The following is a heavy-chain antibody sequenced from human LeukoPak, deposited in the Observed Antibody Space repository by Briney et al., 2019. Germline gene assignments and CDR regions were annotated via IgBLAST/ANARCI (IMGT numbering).Heavy chain of an antibody. CDR3: ARSPLYYYDSSGYIPPDY. CDR2: ISAYNGNT. V-gene: IGHV1-18*01. Sequence: ASVKVSCKASGYTFTSYGISWVRQAPGQGLEWMGWISAYNGNTNYAQKLQGRVTMTTDTSTSTAYMELRSLRSEDTAVYYCARSPLYYYDSSGYIPPDYWGQGTLVTVSS. D-gene: IGHD3-22*01. CDR1: GYTFTSYG. J-gene: IGHJ4*02.